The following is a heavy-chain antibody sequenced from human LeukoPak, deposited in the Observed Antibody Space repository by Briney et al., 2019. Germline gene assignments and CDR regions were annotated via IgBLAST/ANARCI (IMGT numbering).Heavy chain of an antibody. CDR1: GYTFTKYG. V-gene: IGHV1-18*01. J-gene: IGHJ4*02. CDR2: ISAYNGNT. Sequence: ASVEVSCKASGYTFTKYGFHWVRQAPGQGLEWMGWISAYNGNTDYAQKFQGRVTMTTDTSTTTAYMEVRSLRSDDTAVYYCARSGLGSGWSYSDYWGQGTLVTVSS. D-gene: IGHD6-19*01. CDR3: ARSGLGSGWSYSDY.